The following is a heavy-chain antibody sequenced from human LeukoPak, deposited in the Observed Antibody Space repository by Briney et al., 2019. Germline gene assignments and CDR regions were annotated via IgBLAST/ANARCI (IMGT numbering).Heavy chain of an antibody. V-gene: IGHV3-23*01. CDR2: LIRGGGTT. CDR3: AKGHCSLNNCYVGPDY. Sequence: GGSLRLSCAVSGFTFSNYAMNWVRQAPGKGLEWVSGLIRGGGTTHYADSVKGRFTISSDYSTNTLYLQMSSLRPEDTALYYCAKGHCSLNNCYVGPDYWGQGTLVTVSS. D-gene: IGHD2-2*01. J-gene: IGHJ4*02. CDR1: GFTFSNYA.